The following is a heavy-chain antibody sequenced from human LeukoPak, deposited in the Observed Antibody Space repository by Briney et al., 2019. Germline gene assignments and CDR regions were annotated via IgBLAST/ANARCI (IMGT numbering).Heavy chain of an antibody. J-gene: IGHJ4*02. Sequence: SETLSLTCTVSGGSISSYYWSWIRQPPGKGLEWIGYIYYSGSTNYNPSLKSRVTMSVDTSKNQFSLNLSSVTAADTAVYYCARGTIAVAALFDYWGQXTLVTVSS. CDR3: ARGTIAVAALFDY. CDR2: IYYSGST. D-gene: IGHD6-19*01. CDR1: GGSISSYY. V-gene: IGHV4-59*01.